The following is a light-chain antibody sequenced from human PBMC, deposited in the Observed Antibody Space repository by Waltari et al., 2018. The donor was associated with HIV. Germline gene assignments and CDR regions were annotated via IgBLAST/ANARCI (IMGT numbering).Light chain of an antibody. CDR3: ASWDDSLTGWV. V-gene: IGLV1-44*01. J-gene: IGLJ3*02. CDR1: RSNIGSNS. CDR2: GSN. Sequence: QSVLTQPPSASGTPGQRVTISCSGRRSNIGSNSVNWYQQLPGTAPKLLIFGSNQRPSGGPDRFSGSKPDTSASLAISGLQSEDEADYYCASWDDSLTGWVFGGGTKLTVL.